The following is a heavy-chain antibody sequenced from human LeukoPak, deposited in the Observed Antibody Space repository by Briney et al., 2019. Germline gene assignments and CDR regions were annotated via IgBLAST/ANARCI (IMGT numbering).Heavy chain of an antibody. J-gene: IGHJ5*02. CDR1: GFTFSSYG. D-gene: IGHD6-13*01. CDR2: IRYDGNDK. Sequence: GGSLRLSCAASGFTFSSYGMHWVRQAPGKGLEWVAFIRYDGNDKYYADSVKGRFTISRDNSKNTLYLQMSSLRAEDTAVYYCARDLSSSWYGAPAWGQGTLVIVSS. CDR3: ARDLSSSWYGAPA. V-gene: IGHV3-30*02.